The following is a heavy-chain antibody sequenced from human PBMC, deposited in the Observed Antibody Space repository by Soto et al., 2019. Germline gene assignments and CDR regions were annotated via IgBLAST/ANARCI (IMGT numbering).Heavy chain of an antibody. D-gene: IGHD1-26*01. Sequence: VSLRLSCTAXGFPFSTYTMNWVCQAPGKGLEWVSSITSTTGDIYYADSVKGRFTISRDNAKNSLYLHMNSLRAEDTAVYYCARPYSGSYSFDYWGQGTLVTVSS. CDR3: ARPYSGSYSFDY. CDR1: GFPFSTYT. J-gene: IGHJ4*02. CDR2: ITSTTGDI. V-gene: IGHV3-21*01.